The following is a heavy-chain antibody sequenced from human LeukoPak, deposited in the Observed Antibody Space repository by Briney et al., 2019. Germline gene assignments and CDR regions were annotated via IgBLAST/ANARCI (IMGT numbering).Heavy chain of an antibody. Sequence: ASVKVSCKASGYTFTSYGISWVRQAPGQGLEWKGWISAYNGNTNYAQKRQGRVTMTTGTSTSTAYMELRSLRSDDTAVYYCARAICSSTSCYWTDYWGQGTLVTVSS. J-gene: IGHJ4*02. CDR1: GYTFTSYG. CDR2: ISAYNGNT. D-gene: IGHD2-2*01. V-gene: IGHV1-18*01. CDR3: ARAICSSTSCYWTDY.